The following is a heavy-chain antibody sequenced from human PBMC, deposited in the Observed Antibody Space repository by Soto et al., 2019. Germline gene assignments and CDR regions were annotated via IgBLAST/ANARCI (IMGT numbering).Heavy chain of an antibody. CDR3: ARDLATVVTPKEYYYYYGMDV. CDR1: GGTFSSYA. D-gene: IGHD4-17*01. Sequence: ASVKVSCKASGGTFSSYAISWVRQAPGQGLEWMGGIIPIFGTANYAQKFQGRVTITADESTSTAYMELSSLRSEDTAVYYCARDLATVVTPKEYYYYYGMDVWGQGTTVTVSS. J-gene: IGHJ6*02. CDR2: IIPIFGTA. V-gene: IGHV1-69*13.